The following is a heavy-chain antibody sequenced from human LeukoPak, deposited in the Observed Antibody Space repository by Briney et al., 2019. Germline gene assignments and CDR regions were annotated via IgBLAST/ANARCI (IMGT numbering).Heavy chain of an antibody. Sequence: ASVKVSCKASGGTFSSYALSWVRQAPGQGLEWMGGIIPIFGTANYAQKLQGRVTITADESTSTAYMELSSLRSEDTAVYYCAAVVPAVMGYFDYWGQGTLVTVSS. V-gene: IGHV1-69*13. CDR2: IIPIFGTA. J-gene: IGHJ4*02. CDR1: GGTFSSYA. CDR3: AAVVPAVMGYFDY. D-gene: IGHD2-2*01.